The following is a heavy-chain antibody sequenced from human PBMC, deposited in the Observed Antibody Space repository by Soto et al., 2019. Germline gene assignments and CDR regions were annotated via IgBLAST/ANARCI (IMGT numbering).Heavy chain of an antibody. CDR3: ARDGHYYGSGSYQPPYSYYGMGV. V-gene: IGHV1-69*13. J-gene: IGHJ6*02. CDR1: GGTFSSYA. CDR2: IIPIFGTA. Sequence: SVKVSCKASGGTFSSYAISWVRQAPGQGLEWMGGIIPIFGTANYAQKFQGRVTITADESTSTAYMELSSLRSEDTAVYYCARDGHYYGSGSYQPPYSYYGMGVWGQGSVVTISS. D-gene: IGHD3-10*01.